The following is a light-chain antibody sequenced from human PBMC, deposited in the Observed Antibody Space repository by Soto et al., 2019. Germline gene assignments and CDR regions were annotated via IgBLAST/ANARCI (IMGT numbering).Light chain of an antibody. V-gene: IGKV1D-12*01. CDR2: AAS. Sequence: VQMTQSPSSVSASVGDRVTITCRASQNIDNSLVWYQQKAGKAPQLLIYAASSLQSGVPPRFIGTRSGTEFTLTVNNLQSEDFAFYYCQQAYTFPLTFGGGTKVEVK. CDR1: QNIDNS. CDR3: QQAYTFPLT. J-gene: IGKJ4*01.